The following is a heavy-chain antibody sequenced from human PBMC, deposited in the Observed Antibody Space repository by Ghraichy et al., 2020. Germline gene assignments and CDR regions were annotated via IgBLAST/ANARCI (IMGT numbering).Heavy chain of an antibody. J-gene: IGHJ6*02. D-gene: IGHD1-14*01. CDR1: GYTFSGSY. CDR2: ISPNTGDT. V-gene: IGHV1-2*02. CDR3: ARRYFGMDV. Sequence: ASVKVSCKASGYTFSGSYIYWARQAPGQGLEWMGWISPNTGDTYYVQKFQGRVTMTRDTSISTAYMELNRVTSDDTAVYYCARRYFGMDVWGQGTTVTVSS.